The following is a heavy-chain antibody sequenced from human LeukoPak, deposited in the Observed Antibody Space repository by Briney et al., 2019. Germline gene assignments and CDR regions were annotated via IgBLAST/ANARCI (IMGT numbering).Heavy chain of an antibody. J-gene: IGHJ4*02. D-gene: IGHD5-18*01. Sequence: PGGSLRLSCAASGFTFSSYSMNWVRQAPGKGLEWVSYISSSSSTIYYADSVKGRFTISRDNAKNSLYLQMNSLRAEDTAVYYCAKRAGQLDYWGQGTLVTVSS. CDR2: ISSSSSTI. CDR3: AKRAGQLDY. CDR1: GFTFSSYS. V-gene: IGHV3-48*01.